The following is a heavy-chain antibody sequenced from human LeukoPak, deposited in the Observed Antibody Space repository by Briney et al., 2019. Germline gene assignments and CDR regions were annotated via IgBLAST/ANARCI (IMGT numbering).Heavy chain of an antibody. CDR2: IYYSGST. V-gene: IGHV4-59*01. D-gene: IGHD6-19*01. J-gene: IGHJ5*02. CDR3: ARLFARYGAVAGWIDP. Sequence: SETLPLTCSVSGGSISSYYWNWIRQPPGKGLEWIGYIYYSGSTNYNPSLKSRVTISVDTSKNQFSLKLSSVTAADTAVYYCARLFARYGAVAGWIDPWGQGILVTVSS. CDR1: GGSISSYY.